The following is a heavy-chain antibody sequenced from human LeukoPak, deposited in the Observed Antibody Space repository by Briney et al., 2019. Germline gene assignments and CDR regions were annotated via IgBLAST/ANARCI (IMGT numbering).Heavy chain of an antibody. CDR3: AKRSQYYDILTGYYKDFDY. V-gene: IGHV3-23*01. Sequence: GGSLRLSCAASGFTFSSYAMSWVRQAPGKGLEWVSAISGSGGSTYYADSVKGRFTISRDNSKNTLYLQMNSLRAEDTAVYYCAKRSQYYDILTGYYKDFDYWGQGTLVTVSS. CDR2: ISGSGGST. J-gene: IGHJ4*02. CDR1: GFTFSSYA. D-gene: IGHD3-9*01.